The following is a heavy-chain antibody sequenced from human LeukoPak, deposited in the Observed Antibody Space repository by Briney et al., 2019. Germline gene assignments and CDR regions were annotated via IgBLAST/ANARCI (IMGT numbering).Heavy chain of an antibody. Sequence: ASVKVSCKASGYTFTSYYMHWVRQAPGQGLEWMGIINPSGGSTSYAQKFQGRVTMIRDTSTSTVYMELSSLRSEDTAVYYCARGARSKLIVVVPAAERTLGDYWGQGTLVTVSS. CDR1: GYTFTSYY. V-gene: IGHV1-46*01. CDR2: INPSGGST. CDR3: ARGARSKLIVVVPAAERTLGDY. D-gene: IGHD2-2*01. J-gene: IGHJ4*02.